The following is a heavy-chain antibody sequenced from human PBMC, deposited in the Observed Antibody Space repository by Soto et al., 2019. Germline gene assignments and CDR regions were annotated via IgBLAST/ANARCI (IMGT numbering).Heavy chain of an antibody. D-gene: IGHD6-6*01. Sequence: TGGSLRLSCAASGFTFSSYGMHWVRQAPGKGLEWVAVISYDGSNKYYADSVKGRFTISRDNSKNTLYLQMNSLRAEDTAVYYCANTVAARPRSYYYYGMDVWRQGTTVTVSS. CDR1: GFTFSSYG. CDR3: ANTVAARPRSYYYYGMDV. J-gene: IGHJ6*02. V-gene: IGHV3-30*18. CDR2: ISYDGSNK.